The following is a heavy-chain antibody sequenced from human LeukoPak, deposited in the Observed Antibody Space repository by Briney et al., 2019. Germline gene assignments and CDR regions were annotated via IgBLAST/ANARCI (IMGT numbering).Heavy chain of an antibody. J-gene: IGHJ4*02. D-gene: IGHD2-15*01. V-gene: IGHV1-2*02. Sequence: ASVKVSCKASGYTFTGYYMHWVRQAHGQGLEWMGWINPNSGGTNYAQKFQGRVTMTRDTSISTAYMELSRLRSDDTAVYYCARGSRYCSGGSCYSDYWGQGTLVTVSS. CDR1: GYTFTGYY. CDR3: ARGSRYCSGGSCYSDY. CDR2: INPNSGGT.